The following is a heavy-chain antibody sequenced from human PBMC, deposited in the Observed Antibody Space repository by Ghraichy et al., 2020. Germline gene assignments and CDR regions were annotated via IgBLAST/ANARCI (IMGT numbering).Heavy chain of an antibody. Sequence: ASVKASCKVSGFTFSTFTSYGFSWVRQAPGQGLEWLGWISPYNKNTEYAQKFQGRISMTTDTTSSTARMELRSLRSDDSAIYYCARHGGKTRDDFWGYSWYTLDVWGQGTTVTVSS. CDR3: ARHGGKTRDDFWGYSWYTLDV. CDR2: ISPYNKNT. V-gene: IGHV1-18*01. D-gene: IGHD3-3*01. CDR1: GFTFSTFTSYG. J-gene: IGHJ6*02.